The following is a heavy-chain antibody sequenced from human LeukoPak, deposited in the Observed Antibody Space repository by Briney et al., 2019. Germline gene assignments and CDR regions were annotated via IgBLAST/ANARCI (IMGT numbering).Heavy chain of an antibody. V-gene: IGHV4-39*01. D-gene: IGHD3-10*01. Sequence: SETLSLTCTVSGGSISSSNYYWDCIRQPPGKGLEWIGSIYYSGSTYYNPSLKSRVTISVDTSKNQFSLKLSSVTAADTAVYYCAINYYGSGSRPRARAFDIWGQGTMVTVSS. CDR3: AINYYGSGSRPRARAFDI. CDR2: IYYSGST. CDR1: GGSISSSNYY. J-gene: IGHJ3*02.